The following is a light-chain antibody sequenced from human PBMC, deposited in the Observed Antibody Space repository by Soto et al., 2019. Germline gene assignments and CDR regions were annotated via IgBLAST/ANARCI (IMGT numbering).Light chain of an antibody. V-gene: IGLV1-44*01. CDR2: SIN. CDR1: SADIGSDT. J-gene: IGLJ2*01. CDR3: TAWDYSLNGVV. Sequence: QSVLTQPPSASGTPGQGVTISCSGSSADIGSDTVNWYQQLPGTAPKLLIYSINQRPSAVPDRFSGSKYGTSASLDISGLQSDEEADYSCTAWDYSLNGVVFGRGTKLTVL.